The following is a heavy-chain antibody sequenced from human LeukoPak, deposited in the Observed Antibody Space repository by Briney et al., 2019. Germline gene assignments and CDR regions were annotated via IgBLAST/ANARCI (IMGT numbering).Heavy chain of an antibody. D-gene: IGHD6-13*01. CDR2: ISSSSSYI. J-gene: IGHJ4*02. V-gene: IGHV3-21*01. CDR1: GFTFSSYS. CDR3: ARDSVSSSCFDY. Sequence: PGGSLRLSCAASGFTFSSYSMNWVGQARGKGLEWVSSISSSSSYIYYADSVKGRFTISRDNAKNSLYLQMNSLRAEDTAVYYCARDSVSSSCFDYWGQGTLVTVSS.